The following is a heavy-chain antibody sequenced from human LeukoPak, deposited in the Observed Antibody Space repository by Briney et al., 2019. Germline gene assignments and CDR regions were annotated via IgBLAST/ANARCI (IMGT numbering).Heavy chain of an antibody. J-gene: IGHJ3*02. CDR2: ISYDGSNN. V-gene: IGHV3-30*04. CDR1: GFTFNSFT. Sequence: GGSLRLSCAASGFTFNSFTMHWVRQAPGKGLEWVAVISYDGSNNYYADSVKGRFTISRDNAKNTLYLQMNSLRVEDTALYYCARGESVSIAVAGREARAFDIWGQGTMVTVSS. D-gene: IGHD6-19*01. CDR3: ARGESVSIAVAGREARAFDI.